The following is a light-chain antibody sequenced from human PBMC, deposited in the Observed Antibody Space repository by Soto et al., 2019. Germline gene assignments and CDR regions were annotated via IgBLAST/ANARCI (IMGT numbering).Light chain of an antibody. J-gene: IGKJ1*01. V-gene: IGKV3-15*01. CDR2: GAS. CDR3: QQYNNWPWT. CDR1: QSVSSN. Sequence: EIVMTQSPATLSVSPVERATLSCRASQSVSSNLAWYQQKPGQAPRLLIYGASTRATGIPARFSGSGSGTEFTLTISSLQSEDFAVYYCQQYNNWPWTFGQGTKVDIK.